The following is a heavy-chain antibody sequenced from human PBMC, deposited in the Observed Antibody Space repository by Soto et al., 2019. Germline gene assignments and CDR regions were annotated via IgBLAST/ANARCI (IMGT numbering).Heavy chain of an antibody. CDR2: ISGDGSFT. CDR3: ARGGGGGGTFDY. V-gene: IGHV3-74*01. CDR1: GFTFSNYW. D-gene: IGHD2-21*01. J-gene: IGHJ4*02. Sequence: EVQLVESGGGLVQPGGSLRLSCGASGFTFSNYWMHWVRQAPGEGLVWVSRISGDGSFTRFADSVKGRFTISRDNAKNRLSLKRNSRRVDDTAVYFCARGGGGGGTFDYWGQGTLVPVSS.